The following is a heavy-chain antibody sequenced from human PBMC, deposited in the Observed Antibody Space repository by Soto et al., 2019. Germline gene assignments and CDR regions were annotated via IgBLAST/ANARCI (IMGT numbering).Heavy chain of an antibody. J-gene: IGHJ4*02. CDR1: GYTFTSYG. V-gene: IGHV1-18*01. D-gene: IGHD3-10*01. CDR3: ARDPLGLVVRGVMADY. CDR2: ISAYNGNT. Sequence: QVQLVQSGAEVKKPGASVKVSCKASGYTFTSYGISWVRQAPGQGLEWMGWISAYNGNTNYAQKLQGRVTRTTDTATSTAYMELRSLRSDDTAVYYCARDPLGLVVRGVMADYWGQGTLVTVSS.